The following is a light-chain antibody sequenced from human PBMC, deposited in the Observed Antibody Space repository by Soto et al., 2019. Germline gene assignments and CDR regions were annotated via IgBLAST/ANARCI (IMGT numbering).Light chain of an antibody. CDR2: DVT. CDR1: SSDIGGYNY. CDR3: SSYKRSINFRV. V-gene: IGLV2-14*03. J-gene: IGLJ1*01. Sequence: QSALTQPASVSGSPGQSITISCTGTSSDIGGYNYVSWYQQHPVRAPKLMIFDVTNRPSGVSNRFSASKSGNTASLTISGLQAEDEADYYCSSYKRSINFRVFGTGTKVTVL.